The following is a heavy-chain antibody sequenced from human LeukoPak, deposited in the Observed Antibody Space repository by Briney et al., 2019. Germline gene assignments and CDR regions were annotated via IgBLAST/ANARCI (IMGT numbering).Heavy chain of an antibody. CDR1: GFAFSSYS. D-gene: IGHD4-17*01. V-gene: IGHV3-21*01. CDR3: ARVFGYGDYVGY. Sequence: GGSLRLSRAASGFAFSSYSMNWVRQAPGKGLEWVSSISSSSSYIYYADSVKGRFTISRDNAKNSLYLQMNSLRAEDTAVYYCARVFGYGDYVGYWGQGTLVTVSS. J-gene: IGHJ4*02. CDR2: ISSSSSYI.